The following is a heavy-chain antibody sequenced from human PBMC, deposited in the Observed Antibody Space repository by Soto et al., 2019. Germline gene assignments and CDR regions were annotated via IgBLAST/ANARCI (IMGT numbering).Heavy chain of an antibody. CDR2: IYPGDSDT. CDR1: GFSLTSSW. J-gene: IGHJ6*02. V-gene: IGHV5-51*01. Sequence: PGESLKISCQGSGFSLTSSWIGWVRQMPGKGLEWMGLIYPGDSDTRYSPSFQGQVTISADKSISTAYLQWSSLKASDTAIYYCARSHGMDVWGQGTTVTVSS. CDR3: ARSHGMDV.